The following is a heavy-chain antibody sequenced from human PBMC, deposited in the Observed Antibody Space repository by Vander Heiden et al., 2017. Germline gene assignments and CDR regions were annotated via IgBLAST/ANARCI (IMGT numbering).Heavy chain of an antibody. CDR1: GFTLSDFH. CDR2: ISSGSSAI. V-gene: IGHV3-48*02. CDR3: ARDLANWSYDY. D-gene: IGHD1-26*01. J-gene: IGHJ4*02. Sequence: DVQLVESGGGLVQPGGSLRLPCAASGFTLSDFHMNWVRQAPGKGLEWVSYISSGSSAIYYADSVKGRFTISRDNAKNSLYLQMTSLRDDDTAVYYCARDLANWSYDYWGQGTLVTVSS.